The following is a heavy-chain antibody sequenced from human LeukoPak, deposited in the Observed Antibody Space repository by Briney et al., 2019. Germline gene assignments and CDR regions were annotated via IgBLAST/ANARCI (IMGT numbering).Heavy chain of an antibody. CDR2: ISYDGSNK. CDR3: ARGPFNYYDSSGYYY. CDR1: GFTFSSYA. Sequence: PGGSLRLSCAASGFTFSSYAMHWVRQAPGKGLEWVAVISYDGSNKYYADSVKGRFTISRDNSKNTLYLQMNSLRAEDTAVYYCARGPFNYYDSSGYYYWGQGTLVTVSS. V-gene: IGHV3-30-3*01. J-gene: IGHJ4*02. D-gene: IGHD3-22*01.